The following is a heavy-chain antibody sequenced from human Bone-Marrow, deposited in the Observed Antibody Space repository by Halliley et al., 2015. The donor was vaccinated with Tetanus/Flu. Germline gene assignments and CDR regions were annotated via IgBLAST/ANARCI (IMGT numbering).Heavy chain of an antibody. D-gene: IGHD3-10*01. Sequence: WHDGSNKYYADSVKGRFTISRDNSKNTLSLQMNSLRAEDTAVYYCARNGFNYYLDLGTDAFDIWGQGTMVTVPS. CDR3: ARNGFNYYLDLGTDAFDI. J-gene: IGHJ3*02. CDR2: WHDGSNK. V-gene: IGHV3-33*01.